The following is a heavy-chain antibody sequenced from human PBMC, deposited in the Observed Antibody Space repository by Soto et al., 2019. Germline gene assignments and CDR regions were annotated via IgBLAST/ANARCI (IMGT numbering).Heavy chain of an antibody. J-gene: IGHJ4*02. CDR1: GGSISSYY. CDR2: IYYSGST. Sequence: PSETLSLTCTVSGGSISSYYWSWIRQPPGKGLEWIGYIYYSGSTNYNPSLKSRVTITVDTSKNQFSLKLNSVTAADTAVYYCARLNGVVAATFDYWGQGTLVTVSS. CDR3: ARLNGVVAATFDY. V-gene: IGHV4-59*08. D-gene: IGHD2-15*01.